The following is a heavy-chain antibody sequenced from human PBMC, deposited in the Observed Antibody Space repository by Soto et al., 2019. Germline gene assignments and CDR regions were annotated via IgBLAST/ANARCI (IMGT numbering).Heavy chain of an antibody. CDR3: TTGSRVVVVAATLYGGMDV. CDR2: IKSKTDGGTT. Sequence: GGSLRLSCAASGFTFSNAWMNWVRQAPGKGLEWVGRIKSKTDGGTTDYAAPVKGRFTISRDDSKNTLYLQMNSLKTEDTAVYYCTTGSRVVVVAATLYGGMDVWGQGTTVTVSS. V-gene: IGHV3-15*07. D-gene: IGHD2-15*01. J-gene: IGHJ6*02. CDR1: GFTFSNAW.